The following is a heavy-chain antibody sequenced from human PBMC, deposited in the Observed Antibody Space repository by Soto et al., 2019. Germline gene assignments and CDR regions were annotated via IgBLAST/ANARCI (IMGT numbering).Heavy chain of an antibody. CDR1: GFTFSSYA. CDR2: ISGSGGST. V-gene: IGHV3-23*01. Sequence: EVKLLESGGGLVQPGGSLRLSCAASGFTFSSYAMSWVRQAPGKGLEWVSAISGSGGSTYYADSVKGRFTISRDNSKNTLYLQMNSLRAEDTAVYYCAKSPVHRSSWYESENWFDPWGHGTLVTVSS. D-gene: IGHD6-13*01. J-gene: IGHJ5*02. CDR3: AKSPVHRSSWYESENWFDP.